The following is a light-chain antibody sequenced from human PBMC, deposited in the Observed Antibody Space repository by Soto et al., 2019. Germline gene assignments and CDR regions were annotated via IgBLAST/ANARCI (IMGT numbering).Light chain of an antibody. J-gene: IGKJ2*01. CDR2: VAS. CDR1: QTISSSY. CDR3: HQYGSSPYT. Sequence: EIVLTQSPGTLSLSPGERATLSCRASQTISSSYLAWHQQKPGQAPRLLIYVASSRATGIPDRFSGSGSGTDFTLTISRLEPEDFAVYYCHQYGSSPYTFGQGTKLEIK. V-gene: IGKV3-20*01.